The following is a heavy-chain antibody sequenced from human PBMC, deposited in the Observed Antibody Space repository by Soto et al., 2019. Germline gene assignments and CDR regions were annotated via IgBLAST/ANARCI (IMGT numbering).Heavy chain of an antibody. V-gene: IGHV4-59*01. Sequence: SETLSLTCTVSGGSMSSYYWSWIRQPPGNGLEWIGYIYYSGSTIYNPSLKSRVTISVDTSKNQFSLKLSSVTAADTAVYYCARYGSGSSVWFDPWGQGTLVTVSS. CDR2: IYYSGST. J-gene: IGHJ5*02. CDR1: GGSMSSYY. CDR3: ARYGSGSSVWFDP. D-gene: IGHD3-10*01.